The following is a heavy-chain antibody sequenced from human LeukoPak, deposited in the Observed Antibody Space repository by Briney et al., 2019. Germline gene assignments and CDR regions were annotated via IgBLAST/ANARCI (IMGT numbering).Heavy chain of an antibody. Sequence: SETLSLTCTVSGGSISSYYWSWIRQPAGKGLEWIGRIYTSGSTNYNPSLKSRVTMSVDTPKNQFSLKLSSVTAADTAVYYCARDHDYGDYSYFDYWGQGTLVTVSS. CDR3: ARDHDYGDYSYFDY. CDR2: IYTSGST. V-gene: IGHV4-4*07. CDR1: GGSISSYY. J-gene: IGHJ4*02. D-gene: IGHD4-17*01.